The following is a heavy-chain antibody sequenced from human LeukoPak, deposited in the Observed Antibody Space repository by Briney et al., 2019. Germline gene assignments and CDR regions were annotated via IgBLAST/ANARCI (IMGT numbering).Heavy chain of an antibody. D-gene: IGHD2-2*01. CDR1: GFTFSNYA. CDR2: ISGGGSST. Sequence: GGSLRLSCAASGFTFSNYAMSWVRQAPGKGLEWVSVISGGGSSTYYADSVKGRFTISRDNSKNTLYLQMNSLRAEDTAVYYCAAYIVVVPAYYFDYWGQGTLVTVSS. CDR3: AAYIVVVPAYYFDY. J-gene: IGHJ4*02. V-gene: IGHV3-23*01.